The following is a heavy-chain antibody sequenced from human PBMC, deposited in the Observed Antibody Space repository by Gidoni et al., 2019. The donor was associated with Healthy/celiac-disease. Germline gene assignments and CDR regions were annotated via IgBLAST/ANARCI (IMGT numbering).Heavy chain of an antibody. D-gene: IGHD3-22*01. Sequence: EVQLLESGGGLVQPGGSLRLSCAASGFTFSSYAMSWVRQAPGKGLEWVSAISGSGGSTDSADSVKGRFTISRDNSKNTLYLQMNSLRAEDTAVYYCAKDNYDSSGYPPRFAFDIWGQGTMATVSS. J-gene: IGHJ3*02. CDR3: AKDNYDSSGYPPRFAFDI. V-gene: IGHV3-23*01. CDR1: GFTFSSYA. CDR2: ISGSGGST.